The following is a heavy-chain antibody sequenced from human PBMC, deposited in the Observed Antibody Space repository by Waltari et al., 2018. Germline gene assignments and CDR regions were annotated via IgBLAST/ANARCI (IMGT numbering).Heavy chain of an antibody. D-gene: IGHD3-10*01. CDR1: EYIFTAFY. CDR2: INPNTGGT. CDR3: ARSTGTSYASYYKGLDV. V-gene: IGHV1-2*06. J-gene: IGHJ6*02. Sequence: QGQLVQSGAEVKKPGASLKVSCKASEYIFTAFYIHWVRQAPGRGLEWMGRINPNTGGTNLAESFQGRVTVTRETPITTAYMEPTRLTSDDTAMYYCARSTGTSYASYYKGLDVCGQGTTLTVSS.